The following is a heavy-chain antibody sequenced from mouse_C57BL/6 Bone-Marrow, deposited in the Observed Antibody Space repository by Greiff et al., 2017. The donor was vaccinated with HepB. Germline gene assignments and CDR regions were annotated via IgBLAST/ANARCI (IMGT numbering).Heavy chain of an antibody. D-gene: IGHD1-1*01. V-gene: IGHV1-64*01. Sequence: VQLQQPGAELVKPGASVKLSCKASGYTFTSYWMHWVKQRPGQGLEWIGMIHPNSGSTNYNEKFKSKATLTVDKSSSTAYMQLSSLTSEDSAVYYCARKDYGRTLYFDYWGQGTTLTVSS. J-gene: IGHJ2*01. CDR2: IHPNSGST. CDR3: ARKDYGRTLYFDY. CDR1: GYTFTSYW.